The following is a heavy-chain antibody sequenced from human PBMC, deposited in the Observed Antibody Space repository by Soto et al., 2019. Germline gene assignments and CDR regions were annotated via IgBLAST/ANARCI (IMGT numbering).Heavy chain of an antibody. D-gene: IGHD2-8*01. J-gene: IGHJ5*02. Sequence: QVQLQESGPGLVKPSETLSLTCTVSGGSISSYYWSWIRQPPGKGLEWIGYIYYSGSTNYNPSLKSRVTISVDTSKNQFSLELSSVTAADTAVYYCARGPRLLMVYAMDWFDPWGQGTLVTVSS. V-gene: IGHV4-59*01. CDR1: GGSISSYY. CDR2: IYYSGST. CDR3: ARGPRLLMVYAMDWFDP.